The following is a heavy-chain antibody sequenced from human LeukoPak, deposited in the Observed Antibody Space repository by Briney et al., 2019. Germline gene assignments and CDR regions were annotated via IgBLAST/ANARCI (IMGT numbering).Heavy chain of an antibody. CDR2: IYISESP. CDR1: GGSISGGSYY. Sequence: PSQTLSLTCTVSGGSISGGSYYWSWIRQPAGKGLEWIGRIYISESPNYNPSLKSRLTMSVDTSKNQFSPKLSSGTAADTAVYYGARVKGGAGHFDYWGQGTLVTVSS. CDR3: ARVKGGAGHFDY. J-gene: IGHJ4*02. V-gene: IGHV4-61*02. D-gene: IGHD6-19*01.